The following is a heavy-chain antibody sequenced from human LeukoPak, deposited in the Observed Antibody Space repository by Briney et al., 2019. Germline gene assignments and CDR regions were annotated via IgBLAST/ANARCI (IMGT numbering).Heavy chain of an antibody. CDR2: IYYSGST. CDR3: ARRTYFYDSSGYYFDY. V-gene: IGHV4-59*01. CDR1: GGSISSYY. D-gene: IGHD3-22*01. J-gene: IGHJ4*02. Sequence: SETLSLSCTVSGGSISSYYWSWIRQPPGKGLECIGYIYYSGSTNYNPSLKSRVTISVDTSKNQFSLKLSSVTAADTAVYYCARRTYFYDSSGYYFDYWGQGTLVTVSS.